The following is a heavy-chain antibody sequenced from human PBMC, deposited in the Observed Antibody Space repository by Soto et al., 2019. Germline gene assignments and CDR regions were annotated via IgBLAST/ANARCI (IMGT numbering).Heavy chain of an antibody. CDR2: ISSSGSTI. CDR3: AISREENSFDY. CDR1: GFTFSSYE. Sequence: GGSLRLSCAASGFTFSSYEMNWVRQAPGKGLEWVSYISSSGSTIYYADSVKGRFTISRDNAKNSLYLQMNSLRAEDTAVHYCAISREENSFDYWGQGTLVTVSS. J-gene: IGHJ4*02. D-gene: IGHD1-26*01. V-gene: IGHV3-48*03.